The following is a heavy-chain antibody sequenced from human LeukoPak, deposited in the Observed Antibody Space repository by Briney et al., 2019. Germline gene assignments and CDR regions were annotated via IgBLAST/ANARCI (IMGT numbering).Heavy chain of an antibody. V-gene: IGHV4-59*12. CDR3: ARRIAAAETLDY. J-gene: IGHJ4*02. D-gene: IGHD6-13*01. Sequence: SETLSLTCTVSGGSISSYYWSWIRQPPGKGLEWIGEIYHSGSTYYNPSLKSRVTISVDTSKNQFSLKLSSVTAADTAVYYCARRIAAAETLDYWGQGTLVTVSS. CDR1: GGSISSYY. CDR2: IYHSGST.